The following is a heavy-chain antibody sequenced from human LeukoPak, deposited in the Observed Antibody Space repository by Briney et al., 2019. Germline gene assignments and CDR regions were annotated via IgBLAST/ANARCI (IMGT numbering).Heavy chain of an antibody. V-gene: IGHV4-59*11. CDR2: IHYSGKA. D-gene: IGHD3-16*01. CDR1: GGSISGHY. CDR3: ARFGVDYDMDV. Sequence: SESLSLTCTVSGGSISGHYWTWVRQPPGEGLEWIGQIHYSGKADYNPSLRSRITISVDTSKNQMSLKVTSVTAADTAVYYCARFGVDYDMDVWGQGTTVTVS. J-gene: IGHJ6*02.